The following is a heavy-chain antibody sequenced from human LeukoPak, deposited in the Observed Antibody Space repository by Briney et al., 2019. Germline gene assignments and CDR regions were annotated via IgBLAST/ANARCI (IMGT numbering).Heavy chain of an antibody. D-gene: IGHD4-17*01. V-gene: IGHV3-15*01. CDR2: IKSKTDGGTT. J-gene: IGHJ4*02. CDR1: GFTFRNAW. Sequence: GGSLRLSCAASGFTFRNAWMSWVRQAPGKGLEWVGRIKSKTDGGTTDYAAPVKGRFIISRDDSENTLYLQMVSLETEDTALYYCALEGLPLNYADHPDFRSWGQGSLVTVSS. CDR3: ALEGLPLNYADHPDFRS.